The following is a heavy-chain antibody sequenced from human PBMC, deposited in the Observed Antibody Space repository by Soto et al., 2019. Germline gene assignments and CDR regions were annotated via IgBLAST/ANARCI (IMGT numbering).Heavy chain of an antibody. CDR3: TTDIKLRGMATSYYGMDV. CDR1: GFTFSNAW. CDR2: IKSKTDGGTT. V-gene: IGHV3-15*01. J-gene: IGHJ6*02. D-gene: IGHD5-12*01. Sequence: EVQLVESGGGLVKPGGSLRLSCAASGFTFSNAWMSWVRQAPGKGLEWVGRIKSKTDGGTTDYAAPVKGRFTISRDDSKNTLYLQMNSLKTEDTAVYYCTTDIKLRGMATSYYGMDVWGQGTTVTVSS.